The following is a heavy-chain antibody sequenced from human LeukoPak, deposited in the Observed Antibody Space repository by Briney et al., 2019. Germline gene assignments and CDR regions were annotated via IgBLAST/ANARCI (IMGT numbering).Heavy chain of an antibody. D-gene: IGHD2-15*01. CDR1: GFTFRNYG. J-gene: IGHJ4*02. CDR2: IRTDGGNT. Sequence: GGSLRLSCAVSGFTFRNYGMSWVRQAPGNGLVWVSLIRTDGGNTTYADSVKGRFTISRDNAKNTLYLQMNSLRAEDTAVYYCARDRGFCSGGACYLFDSWGQGVLVTVSS. CDR3: ARDRGFCSGGACYLFDS. V-gene: IGHV3-74*01.